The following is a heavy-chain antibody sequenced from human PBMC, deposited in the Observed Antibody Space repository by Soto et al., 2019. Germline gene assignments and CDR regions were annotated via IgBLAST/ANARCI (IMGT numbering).Heavy chain of an antibody. J-gene: IGHJ4*02. D-gene: IGHD5-18*01. V-gene: IGHV1-69*13. CDR3: ATGGRGYSSAPRFYFDY. CDR1: GGTFGDYP. Sequence: ALVKVSCKASGGTFGDYPTSWVRQAPGQGLEWMGGILPIFGTTNYAQNFQGRATITADESTSTAYMELSSLKSEDTALYYCATGGRGYSSAPRFYFDYWGQGTLVTVSS. CDR2: ILPIFGTT.